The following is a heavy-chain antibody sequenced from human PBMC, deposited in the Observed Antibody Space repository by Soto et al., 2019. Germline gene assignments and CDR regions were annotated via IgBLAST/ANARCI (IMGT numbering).Heavy chain of an antibody. D-gene: IGHD2-2*01. Sequence: SETLSLTCAVSGGSMSPYYWSWIRQPPGKGLECIGYIYYTGSTYYNPSLKSRVTISVDASKNQFSLKLSSVTAADTAVYYCARGWGSSNLRFGLDVWGQGTMVTVSS. J-gene: IGHJ6*02. CDR2: IYYTGST. V-gene: IGHV4-59*01. CDR1: GGSMSPYY. CDR3: ARGWGSSNLRFGLDV.